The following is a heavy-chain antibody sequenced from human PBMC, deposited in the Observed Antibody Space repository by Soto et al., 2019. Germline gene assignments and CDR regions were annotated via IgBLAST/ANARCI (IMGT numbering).Heavy chain of an antibody. J-gene: IGHJ6*03. Sequence: EVQLVESGGGLVQPGGSLRLSCAASGFTFSNYWMYWVRQAPGKGLEWVSRINSDGSVSSYADSVKGRLTISRDTVKNTVYLQMDSLRAEDTAVYYCARGDCVGGTCYSLAGSFYYYMDVWGKGTTVTVFS. CDR3: ARGDCVGGTCYSLAGSFYYYMDV. V-gene: IGHV3-74*02. CDR1: GFTFSNYW. CDR2: INSDGSVS. D-gene: IGHD2-15*01.